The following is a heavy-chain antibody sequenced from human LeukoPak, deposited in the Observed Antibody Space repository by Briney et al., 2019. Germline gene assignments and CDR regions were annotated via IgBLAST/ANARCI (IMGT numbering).Heavy chain of an antibody. CDR1: GYTFTGYY. J-gene: IGHJ5*02. CDR3: ARAMVRGINWFDP. D-gene: IGHD3-10*01. Sequence: ASVKVSCKASGYTFTGYYMHWVRQAPGQGVEWMGWINPNSGGTNYAQKFQGRVTMTRDTSISTAYMELSRLRSDDTAVYYCARAMVRGINWFDPWGQGTLVTVSS. V-gene: IGHV1-2*02. CDR2: INPNSGGT.